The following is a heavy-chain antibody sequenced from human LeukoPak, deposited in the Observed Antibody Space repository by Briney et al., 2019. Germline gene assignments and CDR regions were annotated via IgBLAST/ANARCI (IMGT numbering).Heavy chain of an antibody. Sequence: ASVKVSCKASGYTFTGYYMHWVRQAPGQGLEWMGWINPNSGGTNYAQKFQGRVTMTRDTSISTAYMELSRLRSDDTAVYYCARARRTGRWPPYYYGSGSYYWFDPWGQGTLVTVSS. V-gene: IGHV1-2*02. CDR1: GYTFTGYY. CDR2: INPNSGGT. J-gene: IGHJ5*02. D-gene: IGHD3-10*01. CDR3: ARARRTGRWPPYYYGSGSYYWFDP.